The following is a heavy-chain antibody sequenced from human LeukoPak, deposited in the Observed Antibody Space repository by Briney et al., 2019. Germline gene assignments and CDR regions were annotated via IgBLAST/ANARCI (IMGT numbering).Heavy chain of an antibody. CDR2: IIPIFGTA. V-gene: IGHV1-69*05. Sequence: GASVKVSCKASGGTLSSYAISWVRQAPGQGLEWMGGIIPIFGTANYAQKFQGRVTITTDESTSTAYMELSSLRSEDTAVYYCARHLSHRRYDDVLTGYYDTYYFDYWGQGTLVTVCS. CDR3: ARHLSHRRYDDVLTGYYDTYYFDY. CDR1: GGTLSSYA. J-gene: IGHJ4*02. D-gene: IGHD3-9*01.